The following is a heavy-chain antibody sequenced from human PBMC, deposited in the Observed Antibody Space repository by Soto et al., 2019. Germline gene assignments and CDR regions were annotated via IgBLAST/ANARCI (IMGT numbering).Heavy chain of an antibody. CDR3: VPLGVYNGHQGDFDP. J-gene: IGHJ5*02. D-gene: IGHD5-12*01. CDR1: GYTFTSYG. CDR2: ISAYNGNQ. Sequence: ASVKVSCKASGYTFTSYGISWVRPAPGQGPEGMGWISAYNGNQNYAQKLQGRVTMTPDTSTSTAYTELKRLRSDDTAVYYCVPLGVYNGHQGDFDPWGQGTLVTVSS. V-gene: IGHV1-18*01.